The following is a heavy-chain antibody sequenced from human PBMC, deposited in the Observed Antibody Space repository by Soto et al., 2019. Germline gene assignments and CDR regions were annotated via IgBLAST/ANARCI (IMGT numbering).Heavy chain of an antibody. CDR1: GFTFSSLG. V-gene: IGHV3-30*18. CDR2: ISHDGSST. Sequence: QVQLVESGGGVVQPGRSLRLSCAASGFTFSSLGMHWVRQAPGKGLEGVGIISHDGSSTYYADSVKGRFTISRDNYKNTLDLQLSSLTPEDTAVYYCVKEIGDSSDYPLDSWGQGTLVTVSS. CDR3: VKEIGDSSDYPLDS. D-gene: IGHD3-22*01. J-gene: IGHJ4*02.